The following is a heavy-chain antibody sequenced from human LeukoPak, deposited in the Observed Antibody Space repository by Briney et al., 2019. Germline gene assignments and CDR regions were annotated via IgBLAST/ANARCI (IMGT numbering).Heavy chain of an antibody. Sequence: ASVKVSCKASGYIFTSYGISWVRQAPGQGLEWMGWISAYNGNTNYAQKLQGRVTMTTDTSTSTAYMELRSLRSDDTAVYYCARDETIFGVVLHYYYGMDVWGQGTTVTVSS. CDR2: ISAYNGNT. J-gene: IGHJ6*02. D-gene: IGHD3-3*01. V-gene: IGHV1-18*01. CDR1: GYIFTSYG. CDR3: ARDETIFGVVLHYYYGMDV.